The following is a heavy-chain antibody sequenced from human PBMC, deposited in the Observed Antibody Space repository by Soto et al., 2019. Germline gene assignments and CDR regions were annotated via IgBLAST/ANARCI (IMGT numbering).Heavy chain of an antibody. CDR2: INHSGST. V-gene: IGHV4-34*01. J-gene: IGHJ5*02. CDR3: ARGPEPIAAAGFGWFDP. D-gene: IGHD6-13*01. CDR1: GGSFSGYY. Sequence: SETLSLTCAVYGGSFSGYYWSWIRQPPGKGLEWIGEINHSGSTNYNPSLKSRVTISVDTSKNQFSLKLSSVTAADTAVYYCARGPEPIAAAGFGWFDPWGQGTLVTVSS.